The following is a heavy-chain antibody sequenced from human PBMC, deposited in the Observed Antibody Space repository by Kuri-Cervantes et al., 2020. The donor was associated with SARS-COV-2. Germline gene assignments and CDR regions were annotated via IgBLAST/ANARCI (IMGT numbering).Heavy chain of an antibody. V-gene: IGHV4-38-2*02. J-gene: IGHJ4*02. CDR3: ARDQEYCSSTSCYHFDY. CDR1: GYSISSGYY. Sequence: GSLRLSCAVSGYSISSGYYWGWIRQPPGKGLEWIGSIYHSGSTYYNPSLKSRVTISVDTSKNQFSLKLSSVTVADTAVYYCARDQEYCSSTSCYHFDYWGQGTLVTVSS. D-gene: IGHD2-2*01. CDR2: IYHSGST.